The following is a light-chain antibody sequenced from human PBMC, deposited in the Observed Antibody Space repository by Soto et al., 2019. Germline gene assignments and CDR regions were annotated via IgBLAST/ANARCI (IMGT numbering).Light chain of an antibody. J-gene: IGLJ1*01. CDR1: SSNIGGNS. V-gene: IGLV1-51*01. Sequence: QSVLTQPPSVSAAPGQKVTISCSVSSSNIGGNSVSWYQQLPGTAPQLLIYDDNKRPSGIPDRFSGSKSGTSATLGITGFQTGDEADYYCGSWDSSLSAYVFGTGTKATVL. CDR3: GSWDSSLSAYV. CDR2: DDN.